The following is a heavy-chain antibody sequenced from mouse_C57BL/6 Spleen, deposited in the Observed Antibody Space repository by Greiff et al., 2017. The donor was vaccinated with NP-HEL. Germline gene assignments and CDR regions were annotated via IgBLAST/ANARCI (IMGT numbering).Heavy chain of an antibody. D-gene: IGHD1-1*01. V-gene: IGHV1-53*01. J-gene: IGHJ3*01. CDR2: IKPSNGGT. CDR1: GYTFTSYW. CDR3: ARSGYGSSYFAWFAY. Sequence: VQLQQPGTELVKPGASVKLSCKASGYTFTSYWVHWVKQRPGQGLEWIGNIKPSNGGTNYNEKFKSKATLTVDKSSSTAYMQLSSLTSEDSAVNYGARSGYGSSYFAWFAYWGQGTLVTVSA.